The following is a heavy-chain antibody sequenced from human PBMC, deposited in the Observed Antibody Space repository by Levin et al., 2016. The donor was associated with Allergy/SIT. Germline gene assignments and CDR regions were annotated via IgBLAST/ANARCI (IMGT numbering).Heavy chain of an antibody. CDR2: ISGDGGST. V-gene: IGHV3-43*02. D-gene: IGHD2-15*01. Sequence: VRQAPGKGLEWVSLISGDGGSTYYADSVKGRFTISRDNSKNSLYLQMNSLRTEDTALYYCAKWRVVGPYPYGMDVWGQGTTVTVSS. CDR3: AKWRVVGPYPYGMDV. J-gene: IGHJ6*02.